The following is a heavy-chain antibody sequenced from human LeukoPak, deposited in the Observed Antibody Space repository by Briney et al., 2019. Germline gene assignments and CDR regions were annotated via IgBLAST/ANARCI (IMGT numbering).Heavy chain of an antibody. CDR2: IPDDGRNK. V-gene: IGHV3-30*02. CDR3: VKGSGNFVVIPEI. CDR1: GFSFSNYG. Sequence: GPLRLSCAASGFSFSNYGMHWVRQAPGKGLEWVAFIPDDGRNKYYADSVKGRFTISRDNSMNALYLQMNSLRAEDTAVYFCVKGSGNFVVIPEIWGQGNLVTVSS. J-gene: IGHJ4*02. D-gene: IGHD2-2*01.